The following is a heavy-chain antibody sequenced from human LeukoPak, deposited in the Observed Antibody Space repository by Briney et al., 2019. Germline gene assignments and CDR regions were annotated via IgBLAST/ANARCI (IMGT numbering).Heavy chain of an antibody. V-gene: IGHV4-59*08. CDR1: GGTISSYY. J-gene: IGHJ4*02. Sequence: SESLSLTCTVSGGTISSYYWNWIRQPPGKGLEWIGYIHYSGSTKYNPSLKSRVTISVDTSKNQFSLKLSSVTAADTAVYYCARWYSSGWAFDYWGQGTLVTVSS. CDR2: IHYSGST. CDR3: ARWYSSGWAFDY. D-gene: IGHD6-19*01.